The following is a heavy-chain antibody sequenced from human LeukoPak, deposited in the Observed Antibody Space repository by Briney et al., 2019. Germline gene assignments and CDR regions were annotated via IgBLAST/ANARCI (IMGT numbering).Heavy chain of an antibody. D-gene: IGHD2-21*01. V-gene: IGHV3-23*01. CDR2: ISGSGDST. CDR3: AKGPAMGFIPLY. Sequence: GGSLRLSCATSGFTFSSYAMSWVREAPGKGLEWVSTISGSGDSTYDADSVKGRFTISRDNSRNTLYLQMNSLRAEDTAVYYCAKGPAMGFIPLYWGPRTLVIVSS. J-gene: IGHJ4*02. CDR1: GFTFSSYA.